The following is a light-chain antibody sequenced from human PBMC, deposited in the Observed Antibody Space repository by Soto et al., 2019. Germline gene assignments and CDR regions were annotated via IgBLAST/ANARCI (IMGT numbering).Light chain of an antibody. CDR2: DAS. V-gene: IGKV3-15*01. Sequence: KVMAQPPATLSVSPGERASLSCRASQSVGSDLAWYQQKPGQPPRLLIYDASTRATGIPSRFSGSGSGTEFTLTISSLKSEDFAVYYCQQYDNWPRTFGQGTKVDIK. CDR1: QSVGSD. CDR3: QQYDNWPRT. J-gene: IGKJ1*01.